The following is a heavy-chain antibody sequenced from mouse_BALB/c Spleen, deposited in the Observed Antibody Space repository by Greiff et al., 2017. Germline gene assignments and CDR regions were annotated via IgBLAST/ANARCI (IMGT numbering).Heavy chain of an antibody. CDR2: IWAGGST. J-gene: IGHJ4*01. V-gene: IGHV2-9*02. Sequence: QVQLKESGPGLVAPSQSLSITCTVSGFSLTSYGVHWVRQPPGKGLEWLGVIWAGGSTNYNSALMSRLSISKDNSKSQVFLKMNSLQTDDTAMYYCARERDGNYPYYYAMDYWGQGTSVTVSS. D-gene: IGHD2-1*01. CDR3: ARERDGNYPYYYAMDY. CDR1: GFSLTSYG.